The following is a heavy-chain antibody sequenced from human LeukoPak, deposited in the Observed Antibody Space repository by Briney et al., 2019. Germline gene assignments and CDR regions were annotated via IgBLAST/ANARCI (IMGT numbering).Heavy chain of an antibody. CDR2: INPNSGGT. J-gene: IGHJ5*02. D-gene: IGHD6-19*01. Sequence: ASVKVSCKASGYTFTGYYTHWVRQAPGQGLEWMGWINPNSGGTNYAQKFQGRVTMTRDTSISTAYMELSRLRSDDTAVYYCAREWALIAVAGAYNWFDPWGQGTLVTVSS. CDR3: AREWALIAVAGAYNWFDP. CDR1: GYTFTGYY. V-gene: IGHV1-2*02.